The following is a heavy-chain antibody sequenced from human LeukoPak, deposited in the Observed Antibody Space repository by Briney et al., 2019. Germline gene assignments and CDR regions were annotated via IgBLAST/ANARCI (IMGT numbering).Heavy chain of an antibody. D-gene: IGHD2-21*02. CDR1: GFSFSTNW. Sequence: GGSLRLSCAASGFSFSTNWMNWVRQAPGKGLEWVANINQDGSLKDYVDSVRGRFTISKDNTNNILYLQMNSLRAEDTAVYYCARLPSTANDYWGQGTLVTVSS. J-gene: IGHJ4*02. CDR2: INQDGSLK. CDR3: ARLPSTANDY. V-gene: IGHV3-7*01.